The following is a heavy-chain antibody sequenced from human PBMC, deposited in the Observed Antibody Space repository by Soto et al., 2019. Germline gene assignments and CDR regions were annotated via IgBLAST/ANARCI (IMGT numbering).Heavy chain of an antibody. D-gene: IGHD3-22*01. CDR1: GGSISSYY. V-gene: IGHV4-4*07. Sequence: PSETLSLTCTASGGSISSYYWSWIRQPARKGLEWIGRIYTSGSTNYNPSLKSRVTMSVDTSKNQFSLKLSSVTAADTAVYYCARDSPSYDSSGYPPRYWGQGTLVTVSS. CDR2: IYTSGST. CDR3: ARDSPSYDSSGYPPRY. J-gene: IGHJ4*02.